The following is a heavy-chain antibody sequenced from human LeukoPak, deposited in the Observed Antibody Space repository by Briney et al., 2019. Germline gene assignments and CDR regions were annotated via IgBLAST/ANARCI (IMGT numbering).Heavy chain of an antibody. D-gene: IGHD3-3*01. J-gene: IGHJ3*02. CDR1: GFTFSSYS. CDR2: ISSSSSYI. V-gene: IGHV3-21*01. Sequence: GGSLRLSCAASGFTFSSYSMNWVRQAPGKGLEWVSSISSSSSYIYYADSAKGRFTISRDNAKNSLYLQMNSLRAEDTAVYYCARVSQQNTIFGVVIIRLDAFDIWGQGTMVTVSS. CDR3: ARVSQQNTIFGVVIIRLDAFDI.